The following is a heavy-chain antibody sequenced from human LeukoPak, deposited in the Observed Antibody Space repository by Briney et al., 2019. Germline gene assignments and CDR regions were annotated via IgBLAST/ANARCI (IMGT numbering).Heavy chain of an antibody. CDR1: GGSISSYY. CDR2: MSYSGST. CDR3: ARTDSSGYYSPV. Sequence: SETLSLTCTVSGGSISSYYWSWIRQPPGKGLEWIGYMSYSGSTNYNPSLKSRVTISVDKSKNQFSLKLSSVTAADTAVYYCARTDSSGYYSPVWGQGTLVTVSS. J-gene: IGHJ4*02. D-gene: IGHD3-22*01. V-gene: IGHV4-59*12.